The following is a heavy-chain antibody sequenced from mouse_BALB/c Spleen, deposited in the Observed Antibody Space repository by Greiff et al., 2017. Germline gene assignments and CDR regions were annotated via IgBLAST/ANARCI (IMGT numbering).Heavy chain of an antibody. J-gene: IGHJ4*01. CDR2: INPSNGRT. CDR1: GYTFTSYW. CDR3: ARGGGDAMDY. V-gene: IGHV1S81*02. Sequence: VQLQQPGAELVKPGASVKLSCKASGYTFTSYWMHWVKQRPGQGLEWIGEINPSNGRTNYNEKFKSKATLTVDKSSSTAYMQLSSLTSEDSAVYYCARGGGDAMDYWGQGTSVTVSS.